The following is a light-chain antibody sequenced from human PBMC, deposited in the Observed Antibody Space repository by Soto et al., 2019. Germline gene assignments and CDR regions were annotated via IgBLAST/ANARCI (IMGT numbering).Light chain of an antibody. Sequence: EIMMKQSPATLSVTPGERATLSCRASQSISSDHLAWYQQRPGQSPRLLIYGASSRTTGVPDRFSGSGSGTDFTLTISRLEPEDFAVYYCQHYRSAPFTFGPGTKV. CDR3: QHYRSAPFT. CDR1: QSISSDH. V-gene: IGKV3-20*01. CDR2: GAS. J-gene: IGKJ3*01.